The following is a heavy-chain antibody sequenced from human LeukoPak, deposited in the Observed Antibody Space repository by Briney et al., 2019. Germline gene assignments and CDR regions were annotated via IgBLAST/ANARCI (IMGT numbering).Heavy chain of an antibody. CDR1: GFTFSSYA. CDR3: ARDWARLGDWFDP. Sequence: GGSLRLSCAASGFTFSSYAMHWVRQAPGKGLEWVAVIWYGGSNKYYADSVKGRFTISRDNSKNTLYLQMNSLRAEDTAVYYCARDWARLGDWFDPWGQGTLVTVSS. J-gene: IGHJ5*02. D-gene: IGHD3-16*01. CDR2: IWYGGSNK. V-gene: IGHV3-30*04.